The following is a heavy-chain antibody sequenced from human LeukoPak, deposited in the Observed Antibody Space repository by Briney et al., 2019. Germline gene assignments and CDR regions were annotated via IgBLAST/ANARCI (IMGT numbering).Heavy chain of an antibody. Sequence: GRSLRLSCAASGFTFSSYAMHWVRQAPGKGLEWVAVISYDGSNKYYADSVKGRFTISRDNSKNTLYLQMNSLRAEDTAVYYCARDLGYCSGGSCYPYYYYYYGMDVWGQGTTVTVSS. V-gene: IGHV3-30-3*01. D-gene: IGHD2-15*01. CDR3: ARDLGYCSGGSCYPYYYYYYGMDV. CDR2: ISYDGSNK. J-gene: IGHJ6*02. CDR1: GFTFSSYA.